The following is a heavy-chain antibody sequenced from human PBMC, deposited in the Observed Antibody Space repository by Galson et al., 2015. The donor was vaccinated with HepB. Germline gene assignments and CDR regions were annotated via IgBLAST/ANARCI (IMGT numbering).Heavy chain of an antibody. J-gene: IGHJ4*02. CDR1: GGTFSSYA. D-gene: IGHD3-3*01. V-gene: IGHV1-69*04. CDR3: ARPGPWSGYFH. Sequence: SVKVSCQASGGTFSSYAISWVRQAPGQGLEWMGRIIPILGIANYAQKFQGRVTITADKSTSTAYMELSSLISEDTAVYYCARPGPWSGYFHWGQGTLVTVSS. CDR2: IIPILGIA.